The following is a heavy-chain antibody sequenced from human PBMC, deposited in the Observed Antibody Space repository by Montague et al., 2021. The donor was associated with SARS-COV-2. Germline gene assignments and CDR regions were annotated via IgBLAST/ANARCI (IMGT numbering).Heavy chain of an antibody. CDR2: IXWDDDK. V-gene: IGHV2-70*11. CDR3: ARGYYDILTGYLDAFDI. CDR1: GFSLSTSGMC. D-gene: IGHD3-9*01. J-gene: IGHJ3*02. Sequence: VKPTQTLTLTCTFSGFSLSTSGMCVGWIRQPPGKALEWLARIXWDDDKYYSTSLKTRLTISKDTSKNQVVLTMTNMDPVDTATYYCARGYYDILTGYLDAFDIWGQGTMVTVSS.